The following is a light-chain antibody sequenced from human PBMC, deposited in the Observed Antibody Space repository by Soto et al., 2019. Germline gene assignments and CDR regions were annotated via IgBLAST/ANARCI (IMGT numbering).Light chain of an antibody. CDR2: EVS. J-gene: IGLJ1*01. Sequence: QSALTQPPSASGSPGQPVTISCTGTSSDVGGYDYVSWYQQYPGKAPKLLIYEVSKRPSGVPDRFSGSKTGNTASLTVSGLQADDEADYYCTSYAGDINYLFGTGTKVTVL. CDR1: SSDVGGYDY. V-gene: IGLV2-8*01. CDR3: TSYAGDINYL.